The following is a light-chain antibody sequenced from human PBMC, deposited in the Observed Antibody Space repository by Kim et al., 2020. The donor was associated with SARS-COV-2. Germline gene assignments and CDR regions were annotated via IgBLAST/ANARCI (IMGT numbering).Light chain of an antibody. CDR2: KAS. V-gene: IGKV1-5*03. Sequence: DIQMTQSPSTLSASVGDRVTITCRASQSISSWLAWYQQKPGKAPKLLIYKASSLESGVPSRFSGSGSGTEFTLTISSLQPDDFATDYCQQYNSYFTWTFGQGTKVDIK. CDR1: QSISSW. CDR3: QQYNSYFTWT. J-gene: IGKJ1*01.